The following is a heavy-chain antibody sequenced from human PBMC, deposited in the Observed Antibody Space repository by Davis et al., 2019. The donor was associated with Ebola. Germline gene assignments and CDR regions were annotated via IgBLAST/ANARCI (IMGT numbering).Heavy chain of an antibody. CDR3: ARGRTVTNYVDY. CDR2: ISSSGSTI. CDR1: GFTFSSYE. V-gene: IGHV3-48*03. D-gene: IGHD4-17*01. Sequence: GESLKISCAASGFTFSSYEMNWVRQAPGKGLEWVSYISSSGSTINYADSVKGRFTVSRDNAKNSLYLQMNSLRDEDTAVFYCARGRTVTNYVDYWGPGILVTVSS. J-gene: IGHJ4*02.